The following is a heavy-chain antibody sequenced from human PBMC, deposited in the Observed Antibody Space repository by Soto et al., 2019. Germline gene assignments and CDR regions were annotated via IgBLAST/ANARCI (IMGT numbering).Heavy chain of an antibody. CDR3: ARGAQGVVPNPDNWFDP. V-gene: IGHV3-48*03. D-gene: IGHD3-3*01. Sequence: EVQLVESGGGLVQPGGSLRLSCAASGFTFSSYEMNWVRQAPGKGLEWVSYISSSGSTIYYADSVKGRFTISRDDAKNSLYLQMTSLRAEDTAVYYCARGAQGVVPNPDNWFDPWGQGTLVTVSS. J-gene: IGHJ5*02. CDR2: ISSSGSTI. CDR1: GFTFSSYE.